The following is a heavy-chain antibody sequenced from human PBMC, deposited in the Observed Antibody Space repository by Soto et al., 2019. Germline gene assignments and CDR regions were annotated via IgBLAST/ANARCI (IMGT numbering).Heavy chain of an antibody. J-gene: IGHJ5*02. CDR2: ISGSGAAT. CDR1: GFTFSNYA. Sequence: EVQLLESGGGLVQPVGSLGLSCAASGFTFSNYAMSWVRQAPGKGLEWVSAISGSGAATYFADYAKGRFTIYRDNSKTTLHLYMTSLRAEDSAVYYCAKRGRGNPDSWGQGTLVTVSS. D-gene: IGHD2-15*01. CDR3: AKRGRGNPDS. V-gene: IGHV3-23*01.